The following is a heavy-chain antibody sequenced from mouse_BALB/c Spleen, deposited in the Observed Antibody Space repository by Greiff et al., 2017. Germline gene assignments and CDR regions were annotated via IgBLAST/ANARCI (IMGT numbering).Heavy chain of an antibody. D-gene: IGHD1-1*01. CDR1: GFSLTGYG. CDR3: AREDYGSSYGNYFDY. Sequence: VQRVESGPGLVAPSQSLSITCTVSGFSLTGYGVNWVRQPPGKGLEWLGMIWGDGSTDYNSALKSRLSISKDNSKSQVFLKMNSLQTDDTARYYCAREDYGSSYGNYFDYWGQGTTLTVSS. J-gene: IGHJ2*01. CDR2: IWGDGST. V-gene: IGHV2-6-7*01.